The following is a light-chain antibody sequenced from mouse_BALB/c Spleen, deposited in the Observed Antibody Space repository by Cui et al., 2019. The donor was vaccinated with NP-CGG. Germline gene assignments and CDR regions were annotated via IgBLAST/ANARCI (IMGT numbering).Light chain of an antibody. Sequence: QAVVTQESALTTSPGETVTLTCSSSTGAVTTSNYANWVQEKPDHLFTGLIGGTNNRAPGVPTRFSGSLIGGKAALTITGAQTEDEAIYFCALWYSNHWVFGGGTILTVL. V-gene: IGLV1*01. CDR3: ALWYSNHWV. J-gene: IGLJ1*01. CDR2: GTN. CDR1: TGAVTTSNY.